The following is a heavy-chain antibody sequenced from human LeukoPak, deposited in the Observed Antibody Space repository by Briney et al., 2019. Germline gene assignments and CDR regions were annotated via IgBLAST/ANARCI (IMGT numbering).Heavy chain of an antibody. D-gene: IGHD5-24*01. CDR3: ARNNYWIFDY. Sequence: PGGSLRLSCAAYGYTFSRYWVTWVRQAPGKGLDRVSSLNKDRSQIYYLTSLNRRFTISRDNAKNSLYLQMNSLTPEDTAVYYCARNNYWIFDYWGQGTPVTVSS. CDR2: LNKDRSQI. J-gene: IGHJ4*02. V-gene: IGHV3-7*01. CDR1: GYTFSRYW.